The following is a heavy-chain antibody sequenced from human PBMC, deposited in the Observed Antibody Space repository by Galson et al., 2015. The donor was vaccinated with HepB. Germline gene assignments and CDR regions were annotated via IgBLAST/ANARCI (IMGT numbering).Heavy chain of an antibody. Sequence: SVKVSCKASGFTFTSSAMQWVRQARGQRLEWIGWIVVGSGNTNYAQKFQERVTITRDMSTSTAYMELSSLRSEDTAVYYCAAVPKVGASPGGYYYYMDVWGKGTTVTVSS. CDR3: AAVPKVGASPGGYYYYMDV. J-gene: IGHJ6*03. D-gene: IGHD1-26*01. CDR2: IVVGSGNT. V-gene: IGHV1-58*02. CDR1: GFTFTSSA.